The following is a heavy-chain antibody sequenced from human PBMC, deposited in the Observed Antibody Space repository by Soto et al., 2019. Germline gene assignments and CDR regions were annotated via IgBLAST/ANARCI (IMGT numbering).Heavy chain of an antibody. D-gene: IGHD3-9*01. J-gene: IGHJ3*01. Sequence: EVQLVESGGGLVQPGGSLRLSCADSGFSFSSHWMHWVRQGPGKGLVWVARINTDGSSTNYADSVKGRFTISRDNAKNTLYLQMNSLRAEDTAVYYCARSPGGYYIDWGQGTMVTVSS. V-gene: IGHV3-74*01. CDR1: GFSFSSHW. CDR3: ARSPGGYYID. CDR2: INTDGSST.